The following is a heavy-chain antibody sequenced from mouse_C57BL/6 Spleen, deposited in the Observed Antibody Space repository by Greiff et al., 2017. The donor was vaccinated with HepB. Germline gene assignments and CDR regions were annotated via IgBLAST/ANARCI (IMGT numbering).Heavy chain of an antibody. CDR1: GFTFSDYG. D-gene: IGHD2-4*01. CDR2: ISSGSSTI. Sequence: DVMLVESGGGLVKPGGSLKLSCAASGFTFSDYGMHWVRQAPEKGLEWVAYISSGSSTIYYADTVKGRFTISRDNAKNTLFLQMTSLRSEDTAMYYCARKEYDYEDWYFDVWGTGTTVTVSS. J-gene: IGHJ1*03. CDR3: ARKEYDYEDWYFDV. V-gene: IGHV5-17*01.